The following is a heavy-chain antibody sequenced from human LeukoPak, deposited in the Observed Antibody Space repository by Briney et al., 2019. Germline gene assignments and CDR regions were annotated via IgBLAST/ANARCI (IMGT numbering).Heavy chain of an antibody. V-gene: IGHV2-70*16. CDR3: ARTRRRGYGDPYYFDY. Sequence: SGPVLVEPTETLTLTCIFSGFSLSTSGMCVSWIHQPPGKALEWLARFDWDGDKFYNTSLKTRLTISKDTSKNLVVLTMTNLDPVDTGTYYCARTRRRGYGDPYYFDYWGPGTLVTVSS. CDR1: GFSLSTSGMC. J-gene: IGHJ4*02. CDR2: FDWDGDK. D-gene: IGHD4-17*01.